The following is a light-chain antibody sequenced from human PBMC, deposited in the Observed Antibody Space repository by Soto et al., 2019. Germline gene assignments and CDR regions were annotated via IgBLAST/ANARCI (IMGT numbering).Light chain of an antibody. CDR1: QSIRSW. CDR3: QQYNNYTWT. Sequence: DLQMTQSPSTLSASVGERVTITCRASQSIRSWLAWYQQTPGKAPKALIYKASILEXXVPSRFXXXXXXXXXXXXXXXLQPDDFATYYCQQYNNYTWTFGQGTTVEIK. J-gene: IGKJ1*01. CDR2: KAS. V-gene: IGKV1-5*03.